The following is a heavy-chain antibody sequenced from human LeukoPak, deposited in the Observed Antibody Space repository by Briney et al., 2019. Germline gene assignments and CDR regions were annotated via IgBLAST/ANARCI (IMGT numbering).Heavy chain of an antibody. V-gene: IGHV4-59*01. CDR3: ARDMVGEWLGDNFDY. Sequence: SETLSLTCTVSGGSISSYYWSWIRQPPGKGLEWIGYIYYSGSTNYNPSLKSRVTISVDTSKNQFSLKLSSVTAADTAVYYCARDMVGEWLGDNFDYWGQGTLVTVSS. CDR1: GGSISSYY. CDR2: IYYSGST. D-gene: IGHD3-10*02. J-gene: IGHJ4*02.